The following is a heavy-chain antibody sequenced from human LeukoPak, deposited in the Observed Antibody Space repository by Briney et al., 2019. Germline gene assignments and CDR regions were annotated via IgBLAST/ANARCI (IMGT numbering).Heavy chain of an antibody. V-gene: IGHV1-2*02. CDR2: INPNSGGT. D-gene: IGHD5-18*01. J-gene: IGHJ4*02. Sequence: GASVKVSCKASGYTLTGYYMHWVRQAPGQGLEWMGWINPNSGGTNYAQKFQGRVTMTRDTSISTAYMELSRLRSDDTAVYYCARGDSWIQLWFPFDYWGQGTLVTVSS. CDR3: ARGDSWIQLWFPFDY. CDR1: GYTLTGYY.